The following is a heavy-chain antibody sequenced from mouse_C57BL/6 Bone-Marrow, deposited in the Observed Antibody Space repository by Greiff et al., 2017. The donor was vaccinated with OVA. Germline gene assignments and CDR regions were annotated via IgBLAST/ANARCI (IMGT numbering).Heavy chain of an antibody. CDR3: ARRYYYGSSSWYFDV. CDR1: GYTFTDYN. CDR2: INPNNGGT. D-gene: IGHD1-1*01. J-gene: IGHJ1*03. Sequence: SGPELVKPGASVKIPCKASGYTFTDYNMDWVKQSHGKSLEWIGDINPNNGGTIYNQKFKGKATLTVDKSSSTAYMELRSLTSEDTAVYYCARRYYYGSSSWYFDVWGTGTTVTVSS. V-gene: IGHV1-18*01.